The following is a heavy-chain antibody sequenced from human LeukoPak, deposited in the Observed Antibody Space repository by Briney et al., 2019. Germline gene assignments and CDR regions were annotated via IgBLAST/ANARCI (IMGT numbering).Heavy chain of an antibody. V-gene: IGHV2-5*01. J-gene: IGHJ4*02. D-gene: IGHD3-16*02. CDR1: GLSLSTSGVS. CDR2: IYWNDDK. Sequence: SGPTLVKPPQTLTLTCTFSGLSLSTSGVSVSWIRQPPGKALEWLALIYWNDDKRYSPSLKSRLTITKDTSKNQVVLTMTNVDPVDTATYFCAHSLATFGTFIEKPFDYWGQGTLVTVSS. CDR3: AHSLATFGTFIEKPFDY.